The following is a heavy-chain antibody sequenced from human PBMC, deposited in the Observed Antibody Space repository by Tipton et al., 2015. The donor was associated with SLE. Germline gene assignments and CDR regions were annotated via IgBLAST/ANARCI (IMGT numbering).Heavy chain of an antibody. CDR2: IYYSGST. J-gene: IGHJ5*01. CDR3: ARDSAVAGGNWFDS. D-gene: IGHD3-10*01. Sequence: TLSLTCNVSGSSVSSGDYYWSWIRQPPGKGLEWIGYIYYSGSTNYNSFLRSRVTISLDTSKNQFSLRLSSVTVADTAVYYCARDSAVAGGNWFDSWGQGTLVTVSS. CDR1: GSSVSSGDYY. V-gene: IGHV4-30-4*08.